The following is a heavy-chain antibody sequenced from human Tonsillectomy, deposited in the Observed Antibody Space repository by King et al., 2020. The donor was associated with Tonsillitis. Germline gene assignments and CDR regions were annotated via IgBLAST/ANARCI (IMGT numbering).Heavy chain of an antibody. CDR1: GASFSRNF. CDR2: ISYSGST. CDR3: ARGMGITTPGWFDP. V-gene: IGHV4-59*01. Sequence: VQLQESGPGLVKPSETLSLTCTVSGASFSRNFWSWIRQPPGKGLDWIGYISYSGSTNYNPSLKSRVTISVDTSKNQFSLKLTSVTAADTAVYYCARGMGITTPGWFDPWGQGTLVTVSS. D-gene: IGHD3-22*01. J-gene: IGHJ5*02.